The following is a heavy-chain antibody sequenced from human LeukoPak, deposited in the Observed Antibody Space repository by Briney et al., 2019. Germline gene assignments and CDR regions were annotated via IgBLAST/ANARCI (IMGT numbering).Heavy chain of an antibody. D-gene: IGHD2-2*01. Sequence: PSETLSLTCTVSGGSISSYYWSWIRRPPGKGLEWIGYIYYSGSTNYNPSLKSRVTISVDTSKNQFSLKLSSVTAADTAVYYCARDGGYCSSTSCHPLYYFDYWGQGTLVTVSS. J-gene: IGHJ4*02. CDR1: GGSISSYY. CDR2: IYYSGST. CDR3: ARDGGYCSSTSCHPLYYFDY. V-gene: IGHV4-59*01.